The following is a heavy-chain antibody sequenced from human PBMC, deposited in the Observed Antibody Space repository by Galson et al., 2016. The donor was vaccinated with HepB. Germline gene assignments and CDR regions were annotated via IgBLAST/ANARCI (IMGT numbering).Heavy chain of an antibody. Sequence: SLRLSCAASGFTFGRHGMHWVRQAPGKGPEWVAVIWYDGSNKYYADSVKGRFTISRDNSENKVYLQMNSLRADDTAVYYCARDRGVYVYYSYGMDVWGQGTTVAVSS. CDR3: ARDRGVYVYYSYGMDV. J-gene: IGHJ6*02. D-gene: IGHD2-8*01. V-gene: IGHV3-33*01. CDR1: GFTFGRHG. CDR2: IWYDGSNK.